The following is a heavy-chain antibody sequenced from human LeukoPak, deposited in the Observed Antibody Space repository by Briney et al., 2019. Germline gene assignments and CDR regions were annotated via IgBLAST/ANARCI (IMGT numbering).Heavy chain of an antibody. CDR1: GFTFSSYA. D-gene: IGHD6-13*01. CDR2: ISGSGGST. J-gene: IGHJ4*02. V-gene: IGHV3-23*01. Sequence: QPGGSLRLSCAASGFTFSSYATSWVRQAPGKGLEWVSAISGSGGSTYYADSVKGRFTISRDNSKNTLYLQMNSLRAEDTAVYYCARDEGHSSSWYLHPPNYWGQGTLVTVSS. CDR3: ARDEGHSSSWYLHPPNY.